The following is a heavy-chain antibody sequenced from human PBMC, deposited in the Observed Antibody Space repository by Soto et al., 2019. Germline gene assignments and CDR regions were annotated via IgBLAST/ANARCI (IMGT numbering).Heavy chain of an antibody. J-gene: IGHJ6*02. V-gene: IGHV5-51*01. Sequence: PGESLKISCKASGYTFSMYWIGWVRQMPGKGLEWMGIIYPGDSDTRYSPSFQGQVTISADKSISTAYLQWSSLKASDTAMYYCARGSSSPYYYYGMDVWGQGTTVTSP. D-gene: IGHD6-6*01. CDR2: IYPGDSDT. CDR1: GYTFSMYW. CDR3: ARGSSSPYYYYGMDV.